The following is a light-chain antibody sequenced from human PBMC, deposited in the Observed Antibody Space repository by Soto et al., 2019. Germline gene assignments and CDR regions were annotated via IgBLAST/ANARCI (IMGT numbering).Light chain of an antibody. V-gene: IGKV3-15*01. CDR1: QSVSSN. Sequence: DIVMTQSPATLSVSPGERATLSCRASQSVSSNLAWYQQKPGQAPGLLIYDSSTRATGVPARFSGSGSGTEFTLTISRLQSVDFAVYYCQQYNNWPHTFGPGTKLEIE. CDR2: DSS. CDR3: QQYNNWPHT. J-gene: IGKJ2*01.